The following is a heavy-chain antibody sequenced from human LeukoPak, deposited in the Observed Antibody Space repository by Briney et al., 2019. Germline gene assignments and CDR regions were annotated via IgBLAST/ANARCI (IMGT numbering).Heavy chain of an antibody. CDR2: MNPKSRTT. V-gene: IGHV1-8*03. D-gene: IGHD1-26*01. CDR3: ATDQSGSYADLKI. J-gene: IGHJ4*02. CDR1: GYTFTDFD. Sequence: GASVKVSCKTSGYTFTDFDINWVRQATGQGLEWMGWMNPKSRTTGYAQSFQGRVTITWDTSMSTSYMELSGLRSDDTAVYYCATDQSGSYADLKIWGQGTLVTVSS.